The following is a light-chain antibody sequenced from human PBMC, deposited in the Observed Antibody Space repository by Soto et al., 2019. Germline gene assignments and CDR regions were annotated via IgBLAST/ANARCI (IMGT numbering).Light chain of an antibody. CDR3: QQSYSTPPFN. V-gene: IGKV1-39*01. CDR1: QSISSY. J-gene: IGKJ3*01. Sequence: DIQMTQSPSPLSASVGDRVYITCRTSQSISSYLNWYQAKPGKAPKLLIYEASSLESGVPSRFSGSGSGTDFTLTISSLQPEDSATYYCQQSYSTPPFNFGPETRVDI. CDR2: EAS.